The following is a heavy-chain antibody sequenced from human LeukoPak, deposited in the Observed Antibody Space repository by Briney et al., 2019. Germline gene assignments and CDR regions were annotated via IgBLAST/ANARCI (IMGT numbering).Heavy chain of an antibody. CDR2: ISSSGSTI. Sequence: GGSLRLSCAAPGFTFSSYEMNWVRQAPGKGLEWVSYISSSGSTIYYADSVKGRFTISRDNAKNSLYLQMNSLRAEDTAVYYCARAMVRGVIIHYYYYGMDVWGKGTTVTVSS. CDR3: ARAMVRGVIIHYYYYGMDV. D-gene: IGHD3-10*01. CDR1: GFTFSSYE. J-gene: IGHJ6*04. V-gene: IGHV3-48*03.